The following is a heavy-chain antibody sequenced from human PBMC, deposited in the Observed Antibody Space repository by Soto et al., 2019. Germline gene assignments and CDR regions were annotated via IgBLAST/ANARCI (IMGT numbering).Heavy chain of an antibody. J-gene: IGHJ4*02. Sequence: QVQLVQSGAEVKKPGASVKVSCKASGYTFASYAISWMRQAPGQGLEWMGWISAYNGNTNYAQKLQGRLTMTTATSTSTAYMELRRRRTDDTAVYYCARHPPPPDYWGQGTRVTVSS. CDR1: GYTFASYA. CDR3: ARHPPPPDY. CDR2: ISAYNGNT. V-gene: IGHV1-18*01.